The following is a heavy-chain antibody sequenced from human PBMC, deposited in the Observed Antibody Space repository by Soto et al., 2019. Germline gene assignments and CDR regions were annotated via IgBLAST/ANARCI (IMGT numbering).Heavy chain of an antibody. V-gene: IGHV3-7*01. CDR2: INEDGNKK. J-gene: IGHJ4*02. Sequence: EVQLVDSGGGWVQPGGSLRPSCPAPGFSFNPYGMSGIRQAPGKGLEWVANINEDGNKKNYVASVRGRFTITRDNAKTPVHVQMNGLRVEDTAVYYCATRAGAPADWGQGTLVTVSS. CDR3: ATRAGAPAD. CDR1: GFSFNPYG. D-gene: IGHD6-25*01.